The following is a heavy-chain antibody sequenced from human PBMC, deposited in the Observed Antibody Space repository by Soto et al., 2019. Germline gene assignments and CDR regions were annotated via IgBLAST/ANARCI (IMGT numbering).Heavy chain of an antibody. Sequence: QVKLVESGGGVVQSGRSLRLSCAASGFTFSNFGMHWVRQAPGKGLEWVAVIWFDGGDKHYVDSVEGRFTISRDNSKNTVYLQMNSLRPEDTAVYYCARDRYTTSSYGMDVWGQGTTVTVSS. V-gene: IGHV3-33*01. CDR1: GFTFSNFG. CDR3: ARDRYTTSSYGMDV. D-gene: IGHD6-6*01. CDR2: IWFDGGDK. J-gene: IGHJ6*02.